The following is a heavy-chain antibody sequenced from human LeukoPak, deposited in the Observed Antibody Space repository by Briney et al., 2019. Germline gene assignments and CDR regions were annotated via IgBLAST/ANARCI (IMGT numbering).Heavy chain of an antibody. V-gene: IGHV1-46*01. D-gene: IGHD3-3*01. CDR2: INPSGGST. CDR3: AREAITIFGVARSFDS. J-gene: IGHJ4*02. CDR1: GYTFTSYY. Sequence: GASVKVSCKASGYTFTSYYMHWVRQAPGQGLEWMGIINPSGGSTSYAQKFQGRVTMTRDTSTSTVYMELSSLRSEDTAVYYCAREAITIFGVARSFDSWGQETLVTVSS.